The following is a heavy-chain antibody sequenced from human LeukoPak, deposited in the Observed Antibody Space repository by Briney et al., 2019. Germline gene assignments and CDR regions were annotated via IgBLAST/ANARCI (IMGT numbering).Heavy chain of an antibody. CDR3: ARGPGEYQLLYSHWFDP. V-gene: IGHV4-59*11. Sequence: SETLSLTCTVSGGSISSLYWSWIRQPPGKGLEWIGYIYYSGSTNYNPSLKSRVTISVDTSKNQFSLKLSSVTAADTAAYYCARGPGEYQLLYSHWFDPWGQGTLVTVST. CDR2: IYYSGST. J-gene: IGHJ5*02. D-gene: IGHD2-2*02. CDR1: GGSISSLY.